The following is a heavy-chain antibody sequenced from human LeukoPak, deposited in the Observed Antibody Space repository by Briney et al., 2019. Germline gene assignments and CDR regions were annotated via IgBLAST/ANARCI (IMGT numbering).Heavy chain of an antibody. CDR1: GGSISSDCYY. CDR2: IYSSVTT. D-gene: IGHD6-6*01. Sequence: PSQTLSLTCTVSGGSISSDCYYWIWMRPPDGLERVWIVHIYSSVTTNYNPSIGGTVTMARSTSKNQFSLKLRPATDTTAVAYSCARDTKYSGKPPDVGYSWGQGTLVTVSS. CDR3: ARDTKYSGKPPDVGYS. V-gene: IGHV4-61*09. J-gene: IGHJ4*02.